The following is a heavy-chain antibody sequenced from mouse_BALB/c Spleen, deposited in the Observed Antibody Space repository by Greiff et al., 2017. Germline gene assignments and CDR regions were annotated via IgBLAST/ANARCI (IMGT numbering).Heavy chain of an antibody. V-gene: IGHV1-7*01. D-gene: IGHD2-13*01. CDR3: ARDYSPYCDY. J-gene: IGHJ2*01. CDR2: INPSTGYT. CDR1: GYTFTSYW. Sequence: QVQLQQSGAELAKPGASVKMSCKASGYTFTSYWMHWVKQRPGQGLEWIGYINPSTGYTEYNQKFKDKATLTADKSSSTAYMQLSSLTSEDSAVYYCARDYSPYCDYWGQGNTRTVS.